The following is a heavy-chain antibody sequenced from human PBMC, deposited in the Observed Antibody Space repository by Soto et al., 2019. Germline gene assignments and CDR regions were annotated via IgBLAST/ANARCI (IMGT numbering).Heavy chain of an antibody. D-gene: IGHD3-22*01. V-gene: IGHV3-15*07. Sequence: GGSLRLSCAASGFTFSNAWMNWVRQAPGKGLEWVGRIKSKTDGGTTDYAAPVKGRFTISRDDSKNTLYLQMNSLKTEDTAVYYCTTDQYLGPSLYYYDSSRYYPAYWGQGTLVTVSS. CDR2: IKSKTDGGTT. J-gene: IGHJ4*02. CDR1: GFTFSNAW. CDR3: TTDQYLGPSLYYYDSSRYYPAY.